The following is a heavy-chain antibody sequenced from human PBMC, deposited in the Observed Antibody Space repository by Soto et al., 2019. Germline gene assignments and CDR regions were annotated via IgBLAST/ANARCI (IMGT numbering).Heavy chain of an antibody. J-gene: IGHJ4*02. CDR2: ISGSGGST. D-gene: IGHD3-10*01. CDR3: AKGGGYYGSGSYWDFDFDS. Sequence: EVQLLESGGGLVQPGGSLRLSCAASGFTFSSYAMSWVRQAPGKGLEWVSAISGSGGSTYYADSVKGRFTISRDNSKNTLYLQMNSLRAEDTAVYYCAKGGGYYGSGSYWDFDFDSWGQGTLVTVSS. V-gene: IGHV3-23*01. CDR1: GFTFSSYA.